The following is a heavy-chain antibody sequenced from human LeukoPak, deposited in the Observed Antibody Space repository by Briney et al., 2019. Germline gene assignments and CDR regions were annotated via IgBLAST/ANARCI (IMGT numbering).Heavy chain of an antibody. Sequence: GGSLRLSCAAPGFTFSNAWMSWVRQAPGKGLEWVGRIKSKTDGGTTDYAAPVKGRFTISRDDSKNTLYLQMNSLKTEDTAVYYCTTSIQYYDFWSGYYSDYWGQGTLVTVSS. CDR2: IKSKTDGGTT. V-gene: IGHV3-15*01. CDR3: TTSIQYYDFWSGYYSDY. CDR1: GFTFSNAW. D-gene: IGHD3-3*01. J-gene: IGHJ4*02.